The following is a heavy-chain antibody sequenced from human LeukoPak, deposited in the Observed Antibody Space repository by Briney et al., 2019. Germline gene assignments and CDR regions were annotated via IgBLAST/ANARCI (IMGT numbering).Heavy chain of an antibody. J-gene: IGHJ4*02. Sequence: AGTLTLSCTASGVTISSYYMSWVRQPPGKGLEWISYIYYGGSTNYNPSLKSRFTISGDTSKNQFSLKLNTLTAADTAVYYCASLALGYGYWGQGTLVTVSS. CDR1: GVTISSYY. V-gene: IGHV4-59*12. CDR2: IYYGGST. CDR3: ASLALGYGY. D-gene: IGHD3-16*02.